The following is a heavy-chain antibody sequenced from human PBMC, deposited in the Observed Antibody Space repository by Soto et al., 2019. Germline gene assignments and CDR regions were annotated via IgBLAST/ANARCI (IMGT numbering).Heavy chain of an antibody. V-gene: IGHV4-34*01. CDR1: GGSFSGYY. CDR3: ARARIVYGMDV. D-gene: IGHD1-26*01. CDR2: INHSGST. J-gene: IGHJ6*02. Sequence: SETLSLTCAVYGGSFSGYYWSWIRQPPGKGLEWIGEINHSGSTNYNPSLKSRVTISVDTSKNQFSLKLSSVTAADTAVYYCARARIVYGMDVWGQGTTVTVS.